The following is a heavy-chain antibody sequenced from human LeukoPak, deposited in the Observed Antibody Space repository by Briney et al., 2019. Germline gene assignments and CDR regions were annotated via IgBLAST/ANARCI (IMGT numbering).Heavy chain of an antibody. Sequence: ARSLRPSCAPSGLTSTRKCTHWVRHPAGRGLGWVAPIPYEGKSNFYADSVKGRFTISRDNSKTTLYLQMNSLRAEDTAVYFCAIDQRGDMLTGSPFDYWGQGTLVTVSS. CDR3: AIDQRGDMLTGSPFDY. CDR2: IPYEGKSN. V-gene: IGHV3-30*03. D-gene: IGHD3-9*01. J-gene: IGHJ4*02. CDR1: GLTSTRKC.